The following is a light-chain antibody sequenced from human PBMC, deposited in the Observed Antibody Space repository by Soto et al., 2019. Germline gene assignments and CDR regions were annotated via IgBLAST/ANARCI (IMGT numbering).Light chain of an antibody. J-gene: IGKJ4*01. CDR1: QSVSSY. V-gene: IGKV3-11*01. CDR2: DAS. Sequence: EIVLTQSPATLSLSPGERATLSCRASQSVSSYLAWYQHKPGQAPRLLMFDASNRATGIPARFSGSGSGTDFSITISNVEPEDFAVYYCQHRNNSPVTFGGGTTVEIK. CDR3: QHRNNSPVT.